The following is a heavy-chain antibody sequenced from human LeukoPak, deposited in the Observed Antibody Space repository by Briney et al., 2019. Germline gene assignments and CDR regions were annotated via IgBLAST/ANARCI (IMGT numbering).Heavy chain of an antibody. CDR2: IYYSGTT. CDR3: AMGSSYDILTGYYIGGIYYFDY. Sequence: SETLSLTCTVSGGSISGYYWTWIRQPPGKGLDWIGYIYYSGTTNYNPSLKSRVTISVDTSMNQFSLKLSSVTAADTAVYYCAMGSSYDILTGYYIGGIYYFDYWGQGTLVAVSS. J-gene: IGHJ4*02. CDR1: GGSISGYY. V-gene: IGHV4-59*01. D-gene: IGHD3-9*01.